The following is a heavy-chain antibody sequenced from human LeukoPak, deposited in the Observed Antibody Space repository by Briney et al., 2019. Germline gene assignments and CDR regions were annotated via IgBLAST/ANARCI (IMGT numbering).Heavy chain of an antibody. CDR2: MNPNSGNT. Sequence: GASVKVSCKASGYTFTSYDINWVRQATGQGLEWMGWMNPNSGNTGYAQKFQGRVTMTRNTSISTAYMELSSLRSEDTAVYYCARWTMVRGDDQYYMDVWGKGTTVTISS. CDR3: ARWTMVRGDDQYYMDV. D-gene: IGHD3-10*01. J-gene: IGHJ6*03. V-gene: IGHV1-8*01. CDR1: GYTFTSYD.